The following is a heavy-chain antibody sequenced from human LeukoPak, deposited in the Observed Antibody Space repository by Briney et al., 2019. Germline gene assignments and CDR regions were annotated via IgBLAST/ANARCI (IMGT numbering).Heavy chain of an antibody. V-gene: IGHV3-23*01. CDR3: AIIAARPDFDY. CDR1: GFTVSNNY. J-gene: IGHJ4*02. Sequence: GGSLRLSCAASGFTVSNNYMSWVRQAPGKGLEWVSAISGSGGSTYYADSVKGRFTISRDNSKNTLYLQMNSLRAEDTAVYYCAIIAARPDFDYWGQGTLVTVSS. D-gene: IGHD6-6*01. CDR2: ISGSGGST.